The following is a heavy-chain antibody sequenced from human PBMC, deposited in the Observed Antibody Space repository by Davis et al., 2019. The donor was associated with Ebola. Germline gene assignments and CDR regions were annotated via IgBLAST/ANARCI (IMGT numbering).Heavy chain of an antibody. Sequence: PSETLSLTCTVSGGSISSHYWSWIRQPPGKGLEWIGYIYYSGSTNYNPSLKSRVTISVDTSKNQFSLKLSSVTAADTAVYYCARDRITMRGHAFDIWGQGTMVTVSS. CDR1: GGSISSHY. D-gene: IGHD3-22*01. V-gene: IGHV4-59*11. CDR2: IYYSGST. J-gene: IGHJ3*02. CDR3: ARDRITMRGHAFDI.